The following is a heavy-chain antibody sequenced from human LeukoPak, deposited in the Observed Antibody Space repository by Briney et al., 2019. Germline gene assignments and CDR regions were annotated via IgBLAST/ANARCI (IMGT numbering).Heavy chain of an antibody. CDR3: ASPYSGSDGALDI. D-gene: IGHD1-26*01. CDR1: GFTFSSYA. CDR2: ISHDESNK. Sequence: SGGSLRLSCAASGFTFSSYAMYWVRQAPGRGLEWVAVISHDESNKFYVDSVKGRFTISRDNSKNTLFLQMNSLRSEDTALYHCASPYSGSDGALDIWGQGTMVSVSS. J-gene: IGHJ3*02. V-gene: IGHV3-30*03.